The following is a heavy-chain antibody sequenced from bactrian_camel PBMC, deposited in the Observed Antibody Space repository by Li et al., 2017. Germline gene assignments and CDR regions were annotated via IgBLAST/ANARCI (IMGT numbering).Heavy chain of an antibody. CDR3: ATLGRSTAY. Sequence: DVQLVESGGGLVQPGRSLRLSCTASGFTFDIYGMSWVRQAPGKGLEWVSVIGSGGGTTYYADSVKGRFTISRDNAKNTLYLQLTNLKTEDTAMYYCATLGRSTAYWDQGTQVTVS. D-gene: IGHD3*01. CDR1: GFTFDIYG. CDR2: IGSGGGTT. J-gene: IGHJ4*01. V-gene: IGHV3S40*01.